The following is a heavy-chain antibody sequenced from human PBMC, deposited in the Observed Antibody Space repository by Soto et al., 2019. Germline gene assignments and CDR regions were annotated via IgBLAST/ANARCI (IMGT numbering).Heavy chain of an antibody. CDR2: IIPIFGTA. V-gene: IGHV1-69*13. D-gene: IGHD3-22*01. CDR3: ARATYYYDSSGYYYDRYYYFDY. J-gene: IGHJ4*02. CDR1: GGTFSSYA. Sequence: ASVKVSCKASGGTFSSYAISWVRQAPGQGLEWMGGIIPIFGTANYAQKFQGRVTITADESTSTAYMELSSLRSEDTAVYYCARATYYYDSSGYYYDRYYYFDYWGQGTLVTVSS.